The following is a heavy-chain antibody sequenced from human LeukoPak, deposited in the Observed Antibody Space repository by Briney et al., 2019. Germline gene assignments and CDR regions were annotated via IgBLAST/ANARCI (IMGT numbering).Heavy chain of an antibody. D-gene: IGHD4-23*01. CDR3: ARGSLLLNSYYYYGMDV. Sequence: ASVKVSCKASGYTFTSYDINWVRQATGQGLEWMGWMNPNSGNTGYAQKFQGRVTMTRNISISTAYMELSSLRSEDTAVYYCARGSLLLNSYYYYGMDVWGQGTTVTVSS. CDR2: MNPNSGNT. J-gene: IGHJ6*02. V-gene: IGHV1-8*01. CDR1: GYTFTSYD.